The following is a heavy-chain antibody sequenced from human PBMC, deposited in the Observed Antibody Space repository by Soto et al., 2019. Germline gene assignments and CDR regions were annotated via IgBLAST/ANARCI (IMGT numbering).Heavy chain of an antibody. CDR1: GFTFSDYA. CDR3: AKGGRQWLVTSDFNY. J-gene: IGHJ4*02. CDR2: VSHDGRNT. Sequence: VQLVESGGGVVQPGRSLRLSCAASGFTFSDYAMHWVRQAPGKGLEWVAVVSHDGRNTHYADSVKGRFTISRDSSKNTVSLEMTSLRAEDTALYYSAKGGRQWLVTSDFNYWGQGALVTVSS. V-gene: IGHV3-30*18. D-gene: IGHD6-19*01.